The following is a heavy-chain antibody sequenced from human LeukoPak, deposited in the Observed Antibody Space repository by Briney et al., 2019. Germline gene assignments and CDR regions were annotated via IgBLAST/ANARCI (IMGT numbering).Heavy chain of an antibody. CDR1: GGTFSSYA. J-gene: IGHJ3*02. Sequence: SVKVSCKASGGTFSSYAISWVRQAPGQGLEWMGGIIPIFGTANYAQKLQGRVTMTTDTSTSTAYMELRSLRSDDTAVYYCARDRPREMYYYDPGDAFDIWGQGTMVTVSS. D-gene: IGHD3-22*01. V-gene: IGHV1-69*05. CDR2: IIPIFGTA. CDR3: ARDRPREMYYYDPGDAFDI.